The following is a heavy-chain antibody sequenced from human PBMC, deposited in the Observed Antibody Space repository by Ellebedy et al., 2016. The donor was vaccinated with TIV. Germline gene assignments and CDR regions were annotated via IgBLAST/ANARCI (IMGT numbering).Heavy chain of an antibody. Sequence: GGSLRLXXAASGFTFSSYAMSWVRQAPGKGLEWVSAISGSGGSTYYADSVKGRFTISRDNSKNTLYLQMNSLRAEDTAVYYCAKDPGIAVAGYYPRGYYGMDVWGQGTTVTVSS. CDR2: ISGSGGST. CDR1: GFTFSSYA. CDR3: AKDPGIAVAGYYPRGYYGMDV. D-gene: IGHD6-19*01. V-gene: IGHV3-23*01. J-gene: IGHJ6*02.